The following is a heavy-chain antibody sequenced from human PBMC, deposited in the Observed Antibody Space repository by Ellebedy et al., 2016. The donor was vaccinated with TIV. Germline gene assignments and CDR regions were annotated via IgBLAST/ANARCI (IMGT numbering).Heavy chain of an antibody. J-gene: IGHJ4*02. Sequence: GESLKISXAASGFTFSSYSMNWVRQAPGKGLEWVSYISSSSSTIYYADSVKGRFTISRDNAKNSLYLQMNSLRAEDTAVYYCAADTAKIDYWGQGTLFTVSS. D-gene: IGHD5-18*01. CDR2: ISSSSSTI. V-gene: IGHV3-48*04. CDR3: AADTAKIDY. CDR1: GFTFSSYS.